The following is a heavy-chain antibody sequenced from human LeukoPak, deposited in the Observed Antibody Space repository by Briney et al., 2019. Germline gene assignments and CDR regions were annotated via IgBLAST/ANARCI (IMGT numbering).Heavy chain of an antibody. CDR1: GYSFTSYW. J-gene: IGHJ4*02. D-gene: IGHD5-18*01. CDR3: ARLPQYVDTAQDFDY. V-gene: IGHV5-51*01. Sequence: GESLKISCKGSGYSFTSYWIGWVRQMPGKGLEWMGNIYPGDSDTRYSPSFQGQVTISADKTISTAYLQWSSLKASDTAMYYCARLPQYVDTAQDFDYWGQGTLVTVSS. CDR2: IYPGDSDT.